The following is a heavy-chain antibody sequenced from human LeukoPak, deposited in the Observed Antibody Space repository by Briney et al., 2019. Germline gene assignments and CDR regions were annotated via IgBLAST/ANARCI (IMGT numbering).Heavy chain of an antibody. CDR3: ARDLELGY. D-gene: IGHD2/OR15-2a*01. Sequence: WETLSLTCTVSGGSFSNYYWSWIRQPPGKELEWIGYIYDSGGTNYNPSLKSRVTISVDTSKNQFSLKLSSVTAADTAVYYCARDLELGYWGQGTLVTVSS. J-gene: IGHJ4*02. CDR2: IYDSGGT. V-gene: IGHV4-59*01. CDR1: GGSFSNYY.